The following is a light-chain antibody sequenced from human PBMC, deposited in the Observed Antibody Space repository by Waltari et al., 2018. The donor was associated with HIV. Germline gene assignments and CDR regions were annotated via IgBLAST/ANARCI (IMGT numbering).Light chain of an antibody. V-gene: IGKV3-11*01. Sequence: EIVLTQSPATLSLSPGERATLSCRASQSVSSYLAWYQEKPGQAPRLLMYDASNRATGIPARFNGSGSGTDFTLNISSLEPEDLAVYSCQQHSSWPLTFGGWTKVEIK. CDR2: DAS. CDR3: QQHSSWPLT. CDR1: QSVSSY. J-gene: IGKJ4*01.